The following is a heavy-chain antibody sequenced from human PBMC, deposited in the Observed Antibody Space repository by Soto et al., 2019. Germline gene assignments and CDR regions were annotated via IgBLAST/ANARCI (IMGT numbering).Heavy chain of an antibody. CDR1: GFSFSDYY. V-gene: IGHV3-11*06. Sequence: GGSMRLSCAASGFSFSDYYMSWIRQAPGKGLEWIGYSSNSGSFTRYADSVKGRFSISRDNAKNSLFLQINSLRGEDTAIYYCVRSGDNYNLLDYWGQGTPVTVSS. CDR2: SSNSGSFT. D-gene: IGHD1-1*01. CDR3: VRSGDNYNLLDY. J-gene: IGHJ4*02.